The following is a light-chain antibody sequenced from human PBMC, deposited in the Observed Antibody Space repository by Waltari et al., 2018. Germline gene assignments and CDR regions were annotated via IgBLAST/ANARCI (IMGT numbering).Light chain of an antibody. J-gene: IGKJ2*03. CDR3: HHSDSLPYS. CDR1: HSIGGR. CDR2: YAS. Sequence: DIVLPQSPEFQSVTLTEKVTIACRASHSIGGRLHWYQQTPDQSPKILIMYASQSFSGVPSRFSGSGSGTDFTLPIDGLEAEDAATYYCHHSDSLPYSFGQGTKLEIK. V-gene: IGKV6-21*01.